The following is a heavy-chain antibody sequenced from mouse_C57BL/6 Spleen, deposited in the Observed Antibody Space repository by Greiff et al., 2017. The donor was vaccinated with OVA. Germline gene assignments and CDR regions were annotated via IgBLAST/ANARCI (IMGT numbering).Heavy chain of an antibody. J-gene: IGHJ3*01. CDR1: GYTFTDYE. V-gene: IGHV1-15*01. D-gene: IGHD2-2*01. Sequence: QVQLKQSGAELVRPGASVTLSCKASGYTFTDYEMHWVKQTPVHGLEWIGAIDPETGGTAYNQKFKGKAILTADKSSSTAYMELRSLTSEVSAVYYCTRELYGYDAGTWFAYWGQGTLVTVSA. CDR2: IDPETGGT. CDR3: TRELYGYDAGTWFAY.